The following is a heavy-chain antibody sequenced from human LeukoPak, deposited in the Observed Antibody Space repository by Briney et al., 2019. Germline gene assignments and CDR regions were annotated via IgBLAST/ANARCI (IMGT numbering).Heavy chain of an antibody. Sequence: ASVKVSCKTSGYRFTHYGISWVRQAPGQGLEWMGWISAYNGDTKYPKNFQDRVTMTTDTSTVTAYMELRSLLSDDAAMYYCARDDYGGNSGLFDYWGQGTLVTVSS. CDR3: ARDDYGGNSGLFDY. D-gene: IGHD4-23*01. V-gene: IGHV1-18*01. J-gene: IGHJ4*02. CDR2: ISAYNGDT. CDR1: GYRFTHYG.